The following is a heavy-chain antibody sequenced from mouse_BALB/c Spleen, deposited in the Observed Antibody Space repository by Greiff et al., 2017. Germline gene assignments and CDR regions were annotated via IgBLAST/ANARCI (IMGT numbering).Heavy chain of an antibody. J-gene: IGHJ4*01. Sequence: QVQLKQSGAELVRPGASVTLSCKASGYTFTDYEMHWVKQTPVHGLEWIGAIDPETGGTAYNQKFKGKATLTADKSSSTAYMELRSLTSEDSAVYYCTRERGTRDYAMDYWGQGTSVTVSS. D-gene: IGHD3-3*01. CDR2: IDPETGGT. CDR1: GYTFTDYE. V-gene: IGHV1-15*01. CDR3: TRERGTRDYAMDY.